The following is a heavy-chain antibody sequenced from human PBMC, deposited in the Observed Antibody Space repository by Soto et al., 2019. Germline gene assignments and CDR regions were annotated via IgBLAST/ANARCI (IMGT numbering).Heavy chain of an antibody. J-gene: IGHJ4*02. Sequence: SETLSLTCAVSGGSISSDGSSWSWIRQPPGKGLEWIGYLSYTGNTNYNPSLKSRVTISVDRSKIQFFLELRSVTAADTAVYYCARLHSSDYYRIDYWGQGTPVNVSS. CDR3: ARLHSSDYYRIDY. D-gene: IGHD3-22*01. CDR2: LSYTGNT. CDR1: GGSISSDGSS. V-gene: IGHV4-61*08.